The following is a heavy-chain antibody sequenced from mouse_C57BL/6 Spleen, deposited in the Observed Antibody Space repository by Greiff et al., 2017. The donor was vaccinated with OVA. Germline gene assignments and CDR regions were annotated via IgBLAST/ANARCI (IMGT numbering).Heavy chain of an antibody. J-gene: IGHJ2*01. V-gene: IGHV1-26*01. CDR2: INPNNGGT. CDR3: ARSRLITTVAGSY. D-gene: IGHD1-1*01. Sequence: EVQLQQSGPELVKPGASVKISCKASGYTFTDYYMNWVKQSHGKSLEWIGDINPNNGGTSYNQKFKGKATLTVDKSSSTAYMELRSLTSEDSAVYYCARSRLITTVAGSYWGQGTTLTVSS. CDR1: GYTFTDYY.